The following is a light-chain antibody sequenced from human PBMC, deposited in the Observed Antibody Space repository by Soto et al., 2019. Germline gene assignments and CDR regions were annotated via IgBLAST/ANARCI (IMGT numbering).Light chain of an antibody. CDR2: GTS. CDR3: QRYGSSPLIT. Sequence: ETVLTQSPGTLSLSPGERATLSCRASQSVSSSSLAWYQQRPGQAPRLLIYGTSSRVTGIPDRFSGSGSGTDFTLTISRLEPEDFAVYFCQRYGSSPLITFGQGTRLEI. V-gene: IGKV3-20*01. J-gene: IGKJ5*01. CDR1: QSVSSSS.